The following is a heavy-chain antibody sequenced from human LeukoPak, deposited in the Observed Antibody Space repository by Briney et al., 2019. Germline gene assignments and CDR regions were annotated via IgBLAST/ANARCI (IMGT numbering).Heavy chain of an antibody. CDR2: INWNGGST. Sequence: SGGSLRLSCAASGFTFDDYGMSWVRQAPGKGLEWVSGINWNGGSTGYADSVKGRFTISRDSSKNTVYLQMNSLRAEDTAVYYCAKCSPTSSGTLRWYFDFWGRGTLVTVSS. D-gene: IGHD1-26*01. J-gene: IGHJ2*01. CDR1: GFTFDDYG. V-gene: IGHV3-20*04. CDR3: AKCSPTSSGTLRWYFDF.